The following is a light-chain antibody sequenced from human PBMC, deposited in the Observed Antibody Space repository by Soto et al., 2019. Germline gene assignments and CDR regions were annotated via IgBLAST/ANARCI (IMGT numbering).Light chain of an antibody. Sequence: DIQMTQSPSTLSASVGDRVTITCRASQSISSWLAWYQQKPGKAPKLLIYDASSLESGVPSRFRGSGSRTEFTITISSLQPDDFPTYYCQKYNSYSEAFGQGTKV. CDR3: QKYNSYSEA. CDR2: DAS. CDR1: QSISSW. V-gene: IGKV1-5*01. J-gene: IGKJ1*01.